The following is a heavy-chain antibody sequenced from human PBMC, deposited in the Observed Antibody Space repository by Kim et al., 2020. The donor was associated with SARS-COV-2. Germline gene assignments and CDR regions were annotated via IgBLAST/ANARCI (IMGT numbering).Heavy chain of an antibody. Sequence: ASVKVSCKASGYTFTSYAMHWVRQAPGQRLEWMGWINAGNGNTKYSQKFQGRVTITRDTSASTAYMELSSLRSEDTAVYYCARDRGMELLLYYFDYWGRGTLVTVSS. CDR2: INAGNGNT. V-gene: IGHV1-3*01. CDR1: GYTFTSYA. D-gene: IGHD1-7*01. J-gene: IGHJ4*02. CDR3: ARDRGMELLLYYFDY.